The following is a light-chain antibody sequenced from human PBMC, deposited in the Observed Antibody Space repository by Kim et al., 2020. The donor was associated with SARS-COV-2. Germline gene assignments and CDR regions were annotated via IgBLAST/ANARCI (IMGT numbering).Light chain of an antibody. CDR2: QSA. Sequence: ASIGDTVSIACRASQPVDIWVAWYQQRPGQVPRLLIHQSAVLQRCVPSRFNGTGSGTDFTLTIDNLQSRDFATYYSQQYNLHSTFGQGTKVDIK. CDR3: QQYNLHST. CDR1: QPVDIW. V-gene: IGKV1-5*01. J-gene: IGKJ1*01.